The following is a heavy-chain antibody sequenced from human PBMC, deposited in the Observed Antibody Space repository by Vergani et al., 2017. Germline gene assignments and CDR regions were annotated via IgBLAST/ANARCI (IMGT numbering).Heavy chain of an antibody. CDR2: IIPILGIA. CDR1: GGTFSSYT. J-gene: IGHJ4*02. V-gene: IGHV1-69*04. D-gene: IGHD5-24*01. Sequence: VSCKASGGTFSSYTISWVRQAPGQGLEWMGRIIPILGIANYAQKFQGRVTITANKSTSTAYMELSRLSSEDTAVYYCERDVRDGYNYRSDYWGQGTLVTVSS. CDR3: ERDVRDGYNYRSDY.